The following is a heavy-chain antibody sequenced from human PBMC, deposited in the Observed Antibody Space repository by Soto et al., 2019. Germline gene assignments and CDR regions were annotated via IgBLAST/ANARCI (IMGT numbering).Heavy chain of an antibody. J-gene: IGHJ6*02. Sequence: SVKVSCKASGGTFSSYAISWLRQAPGQGLEWMGGIIPIFGTANYAQKFQGRVTITADESTSTAYMELSSLRSEDTAVYYCARVDTAMVTDYYYGMDVWGQGTTVTVSS. D-gene: IGHD5-18*01. V-gene: IGHV1-69*13. CDR2: IIPIFGTA. CDR1: GGTFSSYA. CDR3: ARVDTAMVTDYYYGMDV.